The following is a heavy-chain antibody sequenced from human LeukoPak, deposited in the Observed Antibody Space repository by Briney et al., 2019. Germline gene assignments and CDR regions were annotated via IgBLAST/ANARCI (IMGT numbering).Heavy chain of an antibody. CDR2: ISAYNGNT. CDR3: ARSLSAGTTNLADY. D-gene: IGHD1-7*01. V-gene: IGHV1-18*01. Sequence: ASVKVSCKASGYTFTSYGISRVRQAPGQGLEWMGWISAYNGNTNYAQKLQGRVTMTTDTSTSTAYMELRSLRSDDTAVYYCARSLSAGTTNLADYWGQGTLVTVSS. J-gene: IGHJ4*02. CDR1: GYTFTSYG.